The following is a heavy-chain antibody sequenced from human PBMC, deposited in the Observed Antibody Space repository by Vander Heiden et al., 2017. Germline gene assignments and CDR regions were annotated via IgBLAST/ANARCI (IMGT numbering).Heavy chain of an antibody. CDR3: ARSYSGLPSPHWYFDL. CDR2: INHSGST. Sequence: QVQLQPWGAGLLKPSETLSLTCAVSGGSFSGYSWSWIRQAPGKGLEWIGEINHSGSTNYNPSLKSRVTISVDTSKNQFSLKLSSVTAADTAVYYCARSYSGLPSPHWYFDLWGRGTLVTVSS. J-gene: IGHJ2*01. D-gene: IGHD5-12*01. CDR1: GGSFSGYS. V-gene: IGHV4-34*01.